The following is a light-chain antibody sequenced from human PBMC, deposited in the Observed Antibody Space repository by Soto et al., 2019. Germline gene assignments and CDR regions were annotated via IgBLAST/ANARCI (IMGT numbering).Light chain of an antibody. CDR3: SIFAGDNSVI. CDR1: SSDIGSYVF. J-gene: IGLJ2*01. Sequence: QSALTQPPSASGSPGQSVAISCTGTSSDIGSYVFVSWYQEHPGKAPKLLIYEVTKRPSGVPDRFSGSKSGNTASLTVSGLQVEDESYYYCSIFAGDNSVIFSGGTTPTVL. CDR2: EVT. V-gene: IGLV2-8*01.